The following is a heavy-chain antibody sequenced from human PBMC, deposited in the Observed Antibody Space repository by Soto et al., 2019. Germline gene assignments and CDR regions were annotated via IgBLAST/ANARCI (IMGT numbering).Heavy chain of an antibody. J-gene: IGHJ6*02. CDR2: FDPEHGET. CDR3: ATGNTAYDYYGMDV. V-gene: IGHV1-24*01. Sequence: ASVKVSCKVSGYTLTELSMHWVRQAPGKGLEWMGGFDPEHGETIYAQKFQGRVTMTEDTSTDTAYMELSRLRSVDTAVHYCATGNTAYDYYGMDVWGQGTTVTVSS. D-gene: IGHD2-21*02. CDR1: GYTLTELS.